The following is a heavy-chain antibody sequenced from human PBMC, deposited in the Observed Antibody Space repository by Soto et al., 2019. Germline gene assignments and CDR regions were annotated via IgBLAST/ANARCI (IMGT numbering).Heavy chain of an antibody. CDR2: IGTAGDT. CDR3: ARGSWYGDYENFAFDI. J-gene: IGHJ3*02. D-gene: IGHD4-17*01. Sequence: GGSLRLSCAASGFTFSSYDMHWVRQATGKGLEWVSAIGTAGDTYYPGSVKGRFTISRENAKNSLYLQMNSLRAGDTAVYYCARGSWYGDYENFAFDIWGQGTMATVSS. V-gene: IGHV3-13*01. CDR1: GFTFSSYD.